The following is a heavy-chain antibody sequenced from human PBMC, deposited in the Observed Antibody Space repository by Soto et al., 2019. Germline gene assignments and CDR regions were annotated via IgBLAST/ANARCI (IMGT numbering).Heavy chain of an antibody. J-gene: IGHJ6*02. CDR3: ARDFYSSGWYYYYYGMDV. D-gene: IGHD6-19*01. CDR2: ISYDGSNK. V-gene: IGHV3-30-3*01. Sequence: GSLRLSCAASGFTFSSYAMHWVRQAPGKGLEWVAVISYDGSNKYYADSVKGRFTISRDNSKNTLYLQMNSLRAEDTAVYYCARDFYSSGWYYYYYGMDVWGQGTTVTVSS. CDR1: GFTFSSYA.